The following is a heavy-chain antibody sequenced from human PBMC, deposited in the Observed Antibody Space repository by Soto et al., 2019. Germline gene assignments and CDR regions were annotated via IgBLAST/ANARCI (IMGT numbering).Heavy chain of an antibody. J-gene: IGHJ6*02. V-gene: IGHV1-18*01. CDR1: GYTFTSYG. D-gene: IGHD3-16*01. CDR3: ARGGYYDNTWGKLSHYGLDV. CDR2: ISPYNDYT. Sequence: ASVKVSCKASGYTFTSYGISCVRQAPGQGLEWMGWISPYNDYTIYAQKLQGRVTMTTDTSTRTVYLDLRSLKSDDTAVYYCARGGYYDNTWGKLSHYGLDVWGQGTSVTVSS.